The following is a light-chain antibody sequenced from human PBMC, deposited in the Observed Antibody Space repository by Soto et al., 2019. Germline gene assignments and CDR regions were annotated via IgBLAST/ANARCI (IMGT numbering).Light chain of an antibody. V-gene: IGKV3-15*01. CDR1: QSVSSN. Sequence: EIVMTQSPATLSVSPGERATLSCRASQSVSSNLAWYQQKPGQPPRLLIYGASTRATGIPARCSGSGSGTEFTLTISSLQSEDFAVYYCQQYNNWPPWTFGQGTKVESK. CDR2: GAS. J-gene: IGKJ1*01. CDR3: QQYNNWPPWT.